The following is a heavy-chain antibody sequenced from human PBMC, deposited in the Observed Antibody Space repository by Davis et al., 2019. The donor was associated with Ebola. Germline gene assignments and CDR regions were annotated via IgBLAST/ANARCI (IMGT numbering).Heavy chain of an antibody. Sequence: GGSLRLSCAASGFTFSSYAMHCVPPAPGKGLEWVSVLYARGSTYYADSVKARFTISRDNSKNTLFLQMNSLRADDTAVYFCAKDWGYMVRGVMIDYWGHGTLVTVSA. J-gene: IGHJ4*01. V-gene: IGHV3-66*01. CDR3: AKDWGYMVRGVMIDY. CDR1: GFTFSSYA. D-gene: IGHD3-10*01. CDR2: LYARGST.